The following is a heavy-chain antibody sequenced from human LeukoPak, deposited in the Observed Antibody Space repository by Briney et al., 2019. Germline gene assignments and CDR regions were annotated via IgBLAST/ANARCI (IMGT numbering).Heavy chain of an antibody. D-gene: IGHD3-3*01. CDR2: ISSSSSYI. Sequence: GGSLRLSCAASGFTFSSYSMNWVRQAPGKGLEWVSSISSSSSYIYYADSVKGRFTISRDNAKNSLYLQMNSLRAEDTAVYYCAREAIFGVVYAFDIWGQGTMVTVSS. CDR1: GFTFSSYS. V-gene: IGHV3-21*01. J-gene: IGHJ3*02. CDR3: AREAIFGVVYAFDI.